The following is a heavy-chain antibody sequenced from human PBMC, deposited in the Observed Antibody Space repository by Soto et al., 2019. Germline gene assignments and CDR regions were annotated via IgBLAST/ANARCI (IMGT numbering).Heavy chain of an antibody. J-gene: IGHJ4*02. CDR3: ATNYGSGSTHFDC. V-gene: IGHV1-69*02. Sequence: QVQLVQSGAEVKKPGSSVKVSCTASEGTFNSYTISWVRQAPGQGLEWMGRVVPILGMADFSRKFQGRVMITADKSTNTAYMMLSSLRSDDTAVYYCATNYGSGSTHFDCWGQGTLVTVSS. CDR1: EGTFNSYT. CDR2: VVPILGMA. D-gene: IGHD3-10*01.